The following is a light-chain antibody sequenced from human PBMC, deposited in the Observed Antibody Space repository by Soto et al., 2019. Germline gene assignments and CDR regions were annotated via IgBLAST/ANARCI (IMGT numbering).Light chain of an antibody. CDR2: EGS. J-gene: IGLJ3*02. CDR1: SSDVGSSNL. Sequence: QSALTQPASVSGSPGQSITISCTGTSSDVGSSNLVSWYQQHPGKAPKLMIYEGSKRPSGVSDRFSGSKTGNTASLTFSGLQAEDEGDYYCCSYAGSSTWVFGGGTKLTVL. V-gene: IGLV2-23*01. CDR3: CSYAGSSTWV.